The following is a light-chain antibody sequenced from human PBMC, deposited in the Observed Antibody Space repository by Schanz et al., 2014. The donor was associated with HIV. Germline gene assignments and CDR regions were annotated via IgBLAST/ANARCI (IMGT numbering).Light chain of an antibody. CDR2: DND. J-gene: IGLJ3*02. Sequence: QSVLTQPPSVSAAPGQSVLISCSGSNSNIAFNYVSCYQQVPGRAPRLLIYDNDKLSSGVPDRFSASKSGTSATLVITRLQTGDEADYYCGAWDNSLAAWLFGGGTKLTVL. CDR3: GAWDNSLAAWL. CDR1: NSNIAFNY. V-gene: IGLV1-51*01.